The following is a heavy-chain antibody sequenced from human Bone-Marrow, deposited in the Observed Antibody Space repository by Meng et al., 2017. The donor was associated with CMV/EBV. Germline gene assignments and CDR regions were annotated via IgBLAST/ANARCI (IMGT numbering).Heavy chain of an antibody. CDR2: INHSGST. CDR1: GGSFSGYY. Sequence: SETLSLTCAVYGGSFSGYYWSWIRQPPGKGLEWIGEINHSGSTNYNPSLKSRVAISVDTSKNQFSLKLSSVTAADTAVYFCARIQRPGAPLDYDYTMDVWGQGTTVTVSS. J-gene: IGHJ6*02. D-gene: IGHD5-18*01. V-gene: IGHV4-34*01. CDR3: ARIQRPGAPLDYDYTMDV.